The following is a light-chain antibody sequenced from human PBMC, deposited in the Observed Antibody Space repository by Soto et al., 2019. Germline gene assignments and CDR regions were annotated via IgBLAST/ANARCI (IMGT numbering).Light chain of an antibody. Sequence: DVVMTQSPLSLPVTLGQPASISCRSSQSLLYSDGNTYLNWFQLRPGQSPRRLIYKVSTRASGVPDRFSGSGSGTDFTLKIRRVDAEDVGLYYSMQGTCWTRTFGQGTKVEIK. CDR2: KVS. CDR1: QSLLYSDGNTY. V-gene: IGKV2-30*01. CDR3: MQGTCWTRT. J-gene: IGKJ1*01.